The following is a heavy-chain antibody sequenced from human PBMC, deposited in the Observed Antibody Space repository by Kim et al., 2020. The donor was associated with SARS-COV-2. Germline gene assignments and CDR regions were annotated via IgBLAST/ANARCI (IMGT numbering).Heavy chain of an antibody. D-gene: IGHD6-13*01. CDR1: GFTFSDYY. J-gene: IGHJ3*02. Sequence: GGSLRLSCAASGFTFSDYYMSWIRQAPGKGLEWVSYISSSDSTIYYADSVKGRFTISRDNAKNSLYLQMNSLRAEDTAVYYCARGGSWYLAQHDAFDIWGQGTMVTVSS. CDR2: ISSSDSTI. V-gene: IGHV3-11*01. CDR3: ARGGSWYLAQHDAFDI.